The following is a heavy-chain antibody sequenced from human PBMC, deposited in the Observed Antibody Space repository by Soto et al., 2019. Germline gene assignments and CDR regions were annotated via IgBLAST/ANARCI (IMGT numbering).Heavy chain of an antibody. CDR2: INPNSGGT. CDR1: GYTFSGYY. D-gene: IGHD2-2*02. J-gene: IGHJ6*01. Sequence: QPQLVQSGAEVKKPGASVKVSCKASGYTFSGYYIHLLRHAPRPGLEWKGLINPNSGGTNYAQKFKESVTVMRATPHSTGYMVLSRLTADVTAVDYLARSLIEGYCSITGCYTSPLYGMDVWVKGTTVTVSS. CDR3: ARSLIEGYCSITGCYTSPLYGMDV. V-gene: IGHV1-2*02.